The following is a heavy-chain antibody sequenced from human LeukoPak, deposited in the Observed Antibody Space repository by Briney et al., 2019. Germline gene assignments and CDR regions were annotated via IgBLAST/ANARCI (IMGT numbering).Heavy chain of an antibody. CDR2: ISYDGSNK. CDR1: GFTVSNNS. Sequence: PGGSLGPSCAASGFTVSNNSMSWVRQAPGRGLEWVAVISYDGSNKYYADSVKGRFTISRDNSKNTLYLQMNSLRAEDTAVYYCAKDRSYDSSGCFDYWGQGTLVTVSS. V-gene: IGHV3-30*18. D-gene: IGHD3-22*01. CDR3: AKDRSYDSSGCFDY. J-gene: IGHJ4*02.